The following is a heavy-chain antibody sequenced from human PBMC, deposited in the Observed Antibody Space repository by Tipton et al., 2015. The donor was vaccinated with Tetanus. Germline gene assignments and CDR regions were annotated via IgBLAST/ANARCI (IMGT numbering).Heavy chain of an antibody. J-gene: IGHJ4*02. CDR1: GGSISSYY. CDR3: ARGGIAVAGAGLDY. V-gene: IGHV4-59*01. CDR2: IYYSGST. D-gene: IGHD6-13*01. Sequence: TLSLTCTVSGGSISSYYWSWIRQPPGKGLEWIGYIYYSGSTNYNPSLKSRVTISVDTSKNQFSLKLSSVTAADTAVYYCARGGIAVAGAGLDYWGQGTLVTVSS.